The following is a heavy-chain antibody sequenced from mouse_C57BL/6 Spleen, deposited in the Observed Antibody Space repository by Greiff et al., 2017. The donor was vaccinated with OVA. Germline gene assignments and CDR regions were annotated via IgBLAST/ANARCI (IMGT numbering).Heavy chain of an antibody. J-gene: IGHJ3*01. CDR2: IYPGDGDT. V-gene: IGHV1-80*01. D-gene: IGHD2-3*01. Sequence: QVQLQQSGAELVKPGASVKISCKASGYAFSSYWMNWVKQRPGKGLEWIGQIYPGDGDTNYNGKFKGKATLTADKSSSTAYMQLSSLTSEDSAVYFCARSEDGYSFFAYWGQGTLVTVSA. CDR3: ARSEDGYSFFAY. CDR1: GYAFSSYW.